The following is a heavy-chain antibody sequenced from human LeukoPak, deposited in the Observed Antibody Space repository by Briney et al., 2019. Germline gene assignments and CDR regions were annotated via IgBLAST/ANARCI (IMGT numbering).Heavy chain of an antibody. CDR2: IYPGDSDT. D-gene: IGHD3-22*01. J-gene: IGHJ3*02. V-gene: IGHV5-51*01. CDR1: GYSFTSYW. Sequence: GESLKISCKGSGYSFTSYWIGWVRQMPGKGLEWMGIIYPGDSDTRYSLSFQGQVTISADKSTSTAYMELSSLRSEDTAVYYCAKTNHKYYYDSKDAFDIWGQGTMVTVSS. CDR3: AKTNHKYYYDSKDAFDI.